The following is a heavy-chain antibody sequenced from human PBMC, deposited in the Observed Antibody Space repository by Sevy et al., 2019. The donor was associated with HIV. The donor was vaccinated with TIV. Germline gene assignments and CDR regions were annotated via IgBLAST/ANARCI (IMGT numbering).Heavy chain of an antibody. CDR1: GYTFTGYY. D-gene: IGHD1-26*01. CDR3: ARAGFRASGIYYYGLDV. J-gene: IGHJ6*02. V-gene: IGHV1-2*06. CDR2: INPNSGGT. Sequence: ASVKVSCKASGYTFTGYYMHWVRQAPGQGLEWMGRINPNSGGTNYAQKFQGRVTMTRDTSISTAYMELGRLRSDDTAVYYGARAGFRASGIYYYGLDVWGQGTTVTVSS.